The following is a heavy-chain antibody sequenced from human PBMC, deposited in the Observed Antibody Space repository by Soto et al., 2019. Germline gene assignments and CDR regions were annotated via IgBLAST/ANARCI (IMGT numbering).Heavy chain of an antibody. CDR3: ARDSGRDYYDSSGYYYSTPLDFDY. CDR2: INAGNGNT. D-gene: IGHD3-22*01. Sequence: ASVKVSCKASGYTFTSYAMHWVRQAPGQRLEWMGWINAGNGNTKYSQKLQGRVTITRDTSASTAYMELSSLRSEDTAVYYCARDSGRDYYDSSGYYYSTPLDFDYWGQGTLVNVSS. J-gene: IGHJ4*02. V-gene: IGHV1-3*01. CDR1: GYTFTSYA.